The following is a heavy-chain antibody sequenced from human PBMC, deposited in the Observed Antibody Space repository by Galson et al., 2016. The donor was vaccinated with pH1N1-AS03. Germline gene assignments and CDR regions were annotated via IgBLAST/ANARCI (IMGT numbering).Heavy chain of an antibody. V-gene: IGHV6-1*01. Sequence: CAISGDSVSSSIDAWNWIRHSPSRGLEWLGRTYWRSKWYIDYALSLKSRIAINPDTSKNQFSLQLTSVIPDDTAVYYCASERSSGFDIWGQGAKVTVSS. CDR3: ASERSSGFDI. CDR2: TYWRSKWYI. CDR1: GDSVSSSIDA. J-gene: IGHJ3*02.